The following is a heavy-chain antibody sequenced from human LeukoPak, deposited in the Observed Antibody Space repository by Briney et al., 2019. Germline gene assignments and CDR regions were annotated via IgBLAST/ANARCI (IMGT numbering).Heavy chain of an antibody. CDR3: ARGLRSGELDY. J-gene: IGHJ4*02. CDR2: IYYSGST. V-gene: IGHV4-31*03. D-gene: IGHD3-10*01. Sequence: SETLSLTCTVSSGSISSGGYYWSWIRQHPGKGLEWIGYIYYSGSTYYNPSVKSRVTISVDMSKNQFSLKLSSVTAADTAVYYCARGLRSGELDYWGQGTMGTL. CDR1: SGSISSGGYY.